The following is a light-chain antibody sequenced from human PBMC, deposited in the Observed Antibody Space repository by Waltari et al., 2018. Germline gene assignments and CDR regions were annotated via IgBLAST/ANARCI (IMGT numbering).Light chain of an antibody. CDR2: HAS. CDR3: QQYVESPAT. J-gene: IGKJ1*01. V-gene: IGKV3-20*01. CDR1: QSVTIH. Sequence: EIVLTQSPGTVSLSPGDRATFSCWASQSVTIHLAWYQQKPGQAPRLLIYHASTRATGIPDRFSGSGSGTDFSLTSSRLEPEDIGMYYCQQYVESPATFGQGTKVEIK.